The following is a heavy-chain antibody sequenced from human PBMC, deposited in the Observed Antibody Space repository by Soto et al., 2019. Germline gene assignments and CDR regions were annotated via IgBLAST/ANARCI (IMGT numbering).Heavy chain of an antibody. J-gene: IGHJ4*02. Sequence: QVQLVQSGAEVKKPGASVKVSCKASGYTFTSYDINSVRQATGQGLEWMGRMNPNSGNTGYAQKFQGRVTMTRNTSISTAYMELSSLRSEDTAVYYCARGVTYYDFWSGYSSYYFDYWGQGTLVTVSS. CDR1: GYTFTSYD. CDR2: MNPNSGNT. D-gene: IGHD3-3*01. V-gene: IGHV1-8*01. CDR3: ARGVTYYDFWSGYSSYYFDY.